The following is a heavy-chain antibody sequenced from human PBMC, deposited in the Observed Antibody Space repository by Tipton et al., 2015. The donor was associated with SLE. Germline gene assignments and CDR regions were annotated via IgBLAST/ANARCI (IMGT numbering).Heavy chain of an antibody. J-gene: IGHJ6*03. D-gene: IGHD6-6*01. Sequence: QLVQSGAEVKKPGASVKVSCKASGYTFRSHGISWVRQAPGQGPEWMGWISTYNGNTKYAQRVQGRVSMTRDTSATTAYMELSSLRSEDTAVYYCARLHYSGSPGAYFYYMDVWGRGTTVTVSS. V-gene: IGHV1-18*01. CDR3: ARLHYSGSPGAYFYYMDV. CDR1: GYTFRSHG. CDR2: ISTYNGNT.